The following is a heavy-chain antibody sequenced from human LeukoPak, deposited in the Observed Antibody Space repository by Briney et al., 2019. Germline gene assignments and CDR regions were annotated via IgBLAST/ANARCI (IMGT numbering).Heavy chain of an antibody. CDR2: ISAYDGNT. CDR3: ARDAVVTPYYFDY. V-gene: IGHV1-18*04. CDR1: GYTVTSYG. Sequence: ASVKVSCEASGYTVTSYGISWVRQAPGQGLEWMGWISAYDGNTNYAQKFQDRVTMTRDTSTSTVYMGLRSLRSDDTAMYYCARDAVVTPYYFDYWGQGTLVTVSS. J-gene: IGHJ4*02. D-gene: IGHD5-18*01.